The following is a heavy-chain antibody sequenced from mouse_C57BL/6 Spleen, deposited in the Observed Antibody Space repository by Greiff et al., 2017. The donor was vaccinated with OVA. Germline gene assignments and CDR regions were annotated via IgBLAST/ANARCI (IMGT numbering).Heavy chain of an antibody. CDR3: ARRGYGNYVLDY. D-gene: IGHD2-1*01. V-gene: IGHV5-6*01. J-gene: IGHJ2*01. Sequence: EVQVVESGGDLVKPGGSLKLSCAASGFTFSSYGKSWVRQTPDKRLEWVATISSGGSYTYYPDSVKGRFTISRDNAKNTLDLQMSSLKSEDTAMYYVARRGYGNYVLDYWGQGTTLTVSS. CDR2: ISSGGSYT. CDR1: GFTFSSYG.